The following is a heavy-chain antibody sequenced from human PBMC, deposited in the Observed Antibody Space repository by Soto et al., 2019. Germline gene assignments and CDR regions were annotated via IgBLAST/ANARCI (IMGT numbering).Heavy chain of an antibody. J-gene: IGHJ4*02. CDR2: ISGSGGST. CDR1: GFTFSSYA. Sequence: GGSLRLSCAASGFTFSSYAMSWVRQAPGKGLEWVSAISGSGGSTYYADSVKGRFTISRDNSKNTLYLQMNSLRAEDTAVYYCAKDWAIFGVATGGDYWGQGTLVTVSS. V-gene: IGHV3-23*01. CDR3: AKDWAIFGVATGGDY. D-gene: IGHD3-3*01.